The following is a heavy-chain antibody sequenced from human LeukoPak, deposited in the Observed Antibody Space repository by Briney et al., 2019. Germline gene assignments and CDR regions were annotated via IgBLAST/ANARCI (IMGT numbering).Heavy chain of an antibody. D-gene: IGHD5-18*01. CDR2: IYYSGST. CDR3: ARGYSYGPDY. Sequence: SETLSLTCSVSGGSISSHYWSWIRQPPGKGLEWIGYIYYSGSTKYNPSLKSRVTISVDTSKNQFSLKLSSVTAADTAVYYCARGYSYGPDYWGQGTLVTVSS. CDR1: GGSISSHY. V-gene: IGHV4-59*11. J-gene: IGHJ4*02.